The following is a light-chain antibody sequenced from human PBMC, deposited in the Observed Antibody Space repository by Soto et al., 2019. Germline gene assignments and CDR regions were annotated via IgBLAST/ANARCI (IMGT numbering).Light chain of an antibody. CDR1: QSLSVY. J-gene: IGKJ2*01. V-gene: IGKV1-39*01. CDR2: AAS. CDR3: PQSYMIRIT. Sequence: DIPMTQSPSSLSVPIGDRITITCRSSQSLSVYLNWYQKKPGTPPKLLIYAASNLQSGVPSRFTGSGSGTDFTLTIICLKTEDFASYYCPQSYMIRITFGQGTKLEI.